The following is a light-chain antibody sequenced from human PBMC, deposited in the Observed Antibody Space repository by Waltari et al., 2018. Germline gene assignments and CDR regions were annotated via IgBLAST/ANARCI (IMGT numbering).Light chain of an antibody. Sequence: DIQMTQSPSTLSASVGDRVTIAFRASQSISSWLAWYQQKPGKAPKLLTYDASSLESGVPSRFSGSGSGTEFTLTISSLQPDDFATYYCQQYNSYSSTFGPGTKVDIK. V-gene: IGKV1-5*01. CDR1: QSISSW. CDR2: DAS. J-gene: IGKJ3*01. CDR3: QQYNSYSST.